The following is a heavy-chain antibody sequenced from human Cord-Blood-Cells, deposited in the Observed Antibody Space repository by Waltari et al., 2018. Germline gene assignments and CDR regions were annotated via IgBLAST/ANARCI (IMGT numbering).Heavy chain of an antibody. CDR3: ARGGGSYYNWFDP. CDR1: GGSFSGYY. Sequence: QVQLQQWGAGLLKPSETLSLTCAVYGGSFSGYYLSWIRQPPGKGLEWIGEINHSGSTNYNPSLKSRVTISVDTSKNQFSLKLSSVTAADTAVYYCARGGGSYYNWFDPWGQGTLVTVSS. CDR2: INHSGST. D-gene: IGHD1-26*01. V-gene: IGHV4-34*01. J-gene: IGHJ5*02.